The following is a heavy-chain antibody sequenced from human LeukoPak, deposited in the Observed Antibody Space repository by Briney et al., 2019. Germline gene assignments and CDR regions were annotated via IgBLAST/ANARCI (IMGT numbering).Heavy chain of an antibody. J-gene: IGHJ4*02. CDR3: ARAISSSWFYRGYYFDY. CDR2: IIPILGIA. V-gene: IGHV1-69*04. CDR1: GGTFSSYA. D-gene: IGHD6-13*01. Sequence: GASVKVSCKASGGTFSSYAISWVRQAPGQGLEWMGRIIPILGIANYAQKFQGRVTITADKSTSTAYMELSSLRSEDTAVYYCARAISSSWFYRGYYFDYWGQGTLVTVSS.